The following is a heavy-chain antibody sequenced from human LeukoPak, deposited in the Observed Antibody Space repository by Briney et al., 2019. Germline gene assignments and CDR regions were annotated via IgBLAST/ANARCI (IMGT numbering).Heavy chain of an antibody. J-gene: IGHJ5*02. V-gene: IGHV4-34*01. CDR3: ARSSRSSSWFDP. Sequence: SETLSLTCAVYSGSFSGYYRSWIRQPPGKGLEWIGEINHSGSTNYNPSLKSRVTISVDTSKNQFSLKLSSVTAADTAVYYCARSSRSSSWFDPWGQGTLVTVSS. CDR2: INHSGST. CDR1: SGSFSGYY. D-gene: IGHD6-6*01.